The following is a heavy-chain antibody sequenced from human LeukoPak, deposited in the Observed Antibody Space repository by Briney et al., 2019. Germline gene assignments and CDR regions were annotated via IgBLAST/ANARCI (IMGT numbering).Heavy chain of an antibody. CDR2: FDPEDGET. V-gene: IGHV1-24*01. D-gene: IGHD2-21*02. Sequence: ASVKVSCKVSGYTLTELSMHWVRQAPGKGLEWMGGFDPEDGETIYAQKFQGRVTMTEDTSTDTAYMELSSLRSEDTAVYYCATGTPYCGGDCYSWFDPWGQGTLVTVSS. J-gene: IGHJ5*02. CDR1: GYTLTELS. CDR3: ATGTPYCGGDCYSWFDP.